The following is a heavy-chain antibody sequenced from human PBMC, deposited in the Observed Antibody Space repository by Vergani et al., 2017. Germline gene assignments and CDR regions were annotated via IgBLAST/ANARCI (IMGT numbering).Heavy chain of an antibody. Sequence: QVQLVQSGAEVKKPGASVKVSCKASGYTFTGYFMHWVRQAPGQGLEWMGWINPNSGGTRYSQKFQGRVTMTRDTSISTAYMELSRLRSDDTAVYYCARVRGRSWFDPWGQGTLVTVSS. CDR2: INPNSGGT. CDR1: GYTFTGYF. V-gene: IGHV1-2*02. J-gene: IGHJ5*02. CDR3: ARVRGRSWFDP. D-gene: IGHD3-16*01.